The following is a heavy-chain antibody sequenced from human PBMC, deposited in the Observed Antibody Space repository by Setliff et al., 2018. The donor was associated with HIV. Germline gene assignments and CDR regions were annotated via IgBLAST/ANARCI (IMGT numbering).Heavy chain of an antibody. CDR3: ARDSIAVAGIGHYFDY. J-gene: IGHJ4*02. Sequence: PSETLSLTCAVYGGSFRGYYWSWIRQPPGKGLEWIGEINHSGSTNYNPSLKSRVTISVDTSKNQFSLNLSSVTAADTAMYYCARDSIAVAGIGHYFDYWGRGTLVTVSS. V-gene: IGHV4-34*01. CDR1: GGSFRGYY. D-gene: IGHD6-19*01. CDR2: INHSGST.